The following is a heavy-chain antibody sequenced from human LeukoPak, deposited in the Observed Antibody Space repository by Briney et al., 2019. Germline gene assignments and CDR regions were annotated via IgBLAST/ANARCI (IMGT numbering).Heavy chain of an antibody. CDR2: TNHSGST. CDR3: ASYGDHFDY. CDR1: GGSFSGYY. V-gene: IGHV4-34*01. J-gene: IGHJ4*02. D-gene: IGHD4-17*01. Sequence: SETLSLTCAVYGGSFSGYYWSWIRQPPGKGLEWIGETNHSGSTNYNPSLKSRVTISVDTSKNQFSLKLSSVTAADTAVYYCASYGDHFDYWGQGTLVTVSS.